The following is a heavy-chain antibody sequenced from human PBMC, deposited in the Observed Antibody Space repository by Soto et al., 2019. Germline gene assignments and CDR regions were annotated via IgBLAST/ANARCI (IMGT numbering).Heavy chain of an antibody. J-gene: IGHJ6*03. V-gene: IGHV3-33*01. D-gene: IGHD1-1*01. CDR1: GFTFSSYG. Sequence: GGSLRLSCAASGFTFSSYGMHWVRQAPGKGLEWVAVIWYDGSNKYYADSVKGRFTISRDNSKNTLHLQMNSLRAEDTAVYYCARDGIRDNYYYMDVWGKGTTVTVSS. CDR3: ARDGIRDNYYYMDV. CDR2: IWYDGSNK.